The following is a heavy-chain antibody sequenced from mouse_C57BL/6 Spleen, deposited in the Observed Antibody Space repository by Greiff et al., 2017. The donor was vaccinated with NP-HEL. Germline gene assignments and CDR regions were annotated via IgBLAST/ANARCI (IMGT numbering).Heavy chain of an antibody. J-gene: IGHJ3*01. D-gene: IGHD2-4*01. CDR3: ARPGDYDRRFAY. CDR2: ISSGSSTI. CDR1: GFTFSDYG. Sequence: EVQVVESGGGLVKPGGSLKLSCAASGFTFSDYGMHWVRQAPEKGLEWVAYISSGSSTIYYADTVKGRFTISRDNAKNTLFLQMTSLRSEDTAMYYCARPGDYDRRFAYWGQGTLVTVSA. V-gene: IGHV5-17*01.